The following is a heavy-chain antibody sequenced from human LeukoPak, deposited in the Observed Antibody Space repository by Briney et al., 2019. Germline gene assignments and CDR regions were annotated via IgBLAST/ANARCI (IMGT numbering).Heavy chain of an antibody. V-gene: IGHV1-8*01. CDR3: ARGLGQLVFYYYYMDV. D-gene: IGHD6-6*01. CDR1: GYTFTSYD. J-gene: IGHJ6*03. Sequence: ASVKVSCKASGYTFTSYDINWVRQATGQGLEWMGWMNPNSGNTGYAQKFQGRVTMTRNTSISTAYMELSSLRSEDTAVYYCARGLGQLVFYYYYMDVWGKGTTVTVSS. CDR2: MNPNSGNT.